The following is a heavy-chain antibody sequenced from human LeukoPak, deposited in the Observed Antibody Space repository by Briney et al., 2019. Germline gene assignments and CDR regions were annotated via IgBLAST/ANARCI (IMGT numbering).Heavy chain of an antibody. CDR2: ISGSGGST. CDR3: GKSTGTGVAGTNY. Sequence: GGSLRLPCAASGFTFSSYAMSWVRQAPGKGLEWVSGISGSGGSTYYADSVKGRFTISRDNSKNTVYLQMNSQRADDTAVYYCGKSTGTGVAGTNYWGQGTLVTVSS. V-gene: IGHV3-23*01. D-gene: IGHD6-19*01. J-gene: IGHJ4*02. CDR1: GFTFSSYA.